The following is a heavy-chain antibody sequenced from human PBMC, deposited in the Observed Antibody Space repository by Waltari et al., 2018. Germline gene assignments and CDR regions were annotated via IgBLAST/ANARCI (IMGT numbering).Heavy chain of an antibody. V-gene: IGHV4-38-2*01. Sequence: QVQLQESGPGLVKSSETLSLTCDVSGYAVNSGFYWGWIRQAPGKGLEWVATIYHDGTTFCNPSLKSRLSVSMDTSKNQISLTLKSVTAADTAVYYCSRQVLGYCTSAACRRLESWGQGTLVTVSS. J-gene: IGHJ4*02. D-gene: IGHD2-2*01. CDR3: SRQVLGYCTSAACRRLES. CDR1: GYAVNSGFY. CDR2: IYHDGTT.